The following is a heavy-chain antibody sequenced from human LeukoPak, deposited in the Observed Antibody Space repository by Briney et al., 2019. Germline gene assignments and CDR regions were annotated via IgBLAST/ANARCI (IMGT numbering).Heavy chain of an antibody. CDR1: GCTFSNYA. Sequence: PGGSLRLSCAASGCTFSNYAMTWVRQAAGKGVEWVSAISGSGGTTYYADSVKGWFTISRDNSKNTLYLQISSPRADHTAVYYCAKGLINDWSTLDYCGQGTLGTVSS. J-gene: IGHJ4*02. V-gene: IGHV3-23*01. D-gene: IGHD3-9*01. CDR3: AKGLINDWSTLDY. CDR2: ISGSGGTT.